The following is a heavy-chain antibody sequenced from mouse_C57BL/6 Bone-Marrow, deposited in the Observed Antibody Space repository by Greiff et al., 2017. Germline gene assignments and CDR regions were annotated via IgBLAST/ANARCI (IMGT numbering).Heavy chain of an antibody. J-gene: IGHJ2*02. CDR1: GYTFTTYP. D-gene: IGHD2-1*01. CDR3: ARGGNYGGYYFDY. V-gene: IGHV1-47*01. CDR2: FHPYNDDT. Sequence: VQLQQSGAELVKPGASVKMSCKASGYTFTTYPIEWMKQNHGKSLEWIGNFHPYNDDTKYNEKFKGKATLTVEKSSSTVYLALSRLTSDDSSVYYGARGGNYGGYYFDYWGQGTSLTVSS.